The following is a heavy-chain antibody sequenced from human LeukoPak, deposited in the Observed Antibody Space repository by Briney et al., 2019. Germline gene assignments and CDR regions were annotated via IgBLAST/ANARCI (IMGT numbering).Heavy chain of an antibody. CDR3: ARPQQGGTTRSHGLDV. CDR2: INTDGTST. Sequence: GGSLRLSCAASGFTFSNSWMQWVRHVPGKGLVWVSRINTDGTSTSYADSVRGRFIISRDNAKNTLYLQMNSLRAEDTAVYYCARPQQGGTTRSHGLDVWGQGTTVTVSS. CDR1: GFTFSNSW. D-gene: IGHD2-2*01. J-gene: IGHJ6*02. V-gene: IGHV3-74*01.